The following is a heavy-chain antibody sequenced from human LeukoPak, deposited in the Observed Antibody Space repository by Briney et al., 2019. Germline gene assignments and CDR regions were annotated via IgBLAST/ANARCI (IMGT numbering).Heavy chain of an antibody. CDR1: GYTFTSYY. CDR2: INPSGGST. J-gene: IGHJ5*02. CDR3: ARELVGATGRAYNWFDP. D-gene: IGHD1-26*01. Sequence: ASVKVSCKASGYTFTSYYMHWVRQAPGQGLEWMGIINPSGGSTSYAQKFQGRVTMTRDMSTSTAYMELSSLRSEDTAVYYCARELVGATGRAYNWFDPWGQGTLVTVSS. V-gene: IGHV1-46*01.